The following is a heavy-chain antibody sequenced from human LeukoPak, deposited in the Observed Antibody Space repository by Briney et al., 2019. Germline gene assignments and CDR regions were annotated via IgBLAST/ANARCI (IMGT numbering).Heavy chain of an antibody. CDR1: GGSISRYD. D-gene: IGHD4-17*01. V-gene: IGHV4-59*01. J-gene: IGHJ2*01. Sequence: SGTLSLTCTVSGGSISRYDWSCIREPPGKGLGWIGYIYYSGSTNYNPSLKSRVTISVDTSKNQFSLKFSSVTAADTAVYYCARMKWYGDSRYFDLWGRGTRVIVSS. CDR3: ARMKWYGDSRYFDL. CDR2: IYYSGST.